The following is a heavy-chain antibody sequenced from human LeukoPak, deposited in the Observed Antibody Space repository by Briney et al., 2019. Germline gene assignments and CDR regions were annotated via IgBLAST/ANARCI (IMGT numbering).Heavy chain of an antibody. CDR2: INAGNGNT. J-gene: IGHJ4*02. CDR3: ARVPPPSGYYDSSGYLDY. CDR1: GCTFTSYA. Sequence: ASVKVSCKASGCTFTSYAMHWVRQAPGQRLEWMGWINAGNGNTKYSQKFQGRVTITRDTSASTAYMELSSLRSEDTAVYYCARVPPPSGYYDSSGYLDYWGQGTLVTVSS. D-gene: IGHD3-22*01. V-gene: IGHV1-3*01.